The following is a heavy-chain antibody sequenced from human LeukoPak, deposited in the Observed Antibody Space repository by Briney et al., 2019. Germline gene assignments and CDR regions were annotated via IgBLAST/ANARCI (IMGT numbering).Heavy chain of an antibody. D-gene: IGHD6-13*01. CDR3: ARGSGSSLGRHYYYYMDV. CDR2: INHSGST. V-gene: IGHV4-34*01. J-gene: IGHJ6*03. CDR1: GGSFSGYY. Sequence: SETLSLTCAVYGGSFSGYYWSWIRQPPGKGLEWIGEINHSGSTNYNPSLKSRVTISVDTSKNQFSLKLSSVTAADTAVYYCARGSGSSLGRHYYYYMDVWGKGTTVTISS.